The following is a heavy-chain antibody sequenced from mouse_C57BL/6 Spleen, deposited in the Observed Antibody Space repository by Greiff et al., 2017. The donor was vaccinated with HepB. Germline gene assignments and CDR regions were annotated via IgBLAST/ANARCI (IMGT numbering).Heavy chain of an antibody. J-gene: IGHJ2*01. Sequence: VQLQQPGAELVRPGSSVKLSCKASGYTFTSYWMDWVKQRPGQGLEWIGNIYPSDSETHYNQKFKDKATLTVDKSSSTAYMQLSSLTSEDSAVYYCARSDDGYYEDWGQGTTLTVSS. CDR3: ARSDDGYYED. D-gene: IGHD2-3*01. V-gene: IGHV1-61*01. CDR1: GYTFTSYW. CDR2: IYPSDSET.